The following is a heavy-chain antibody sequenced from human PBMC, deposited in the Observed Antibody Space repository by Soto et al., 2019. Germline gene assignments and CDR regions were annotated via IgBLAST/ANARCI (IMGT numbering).Heavy chain of an antibody. CDR2: IYPGDSDT. V-gene: IGHV5-51*01. Sequence: GESLKISCKGSGYSFTSYWIGWVRQMPGKGLEWMGIIYPGDSDTRYSPSFQGQVTISADKSISTAYLQWSSLKASDTAMYYCASRQPYYYDSSGYPDAFDIWGQGTMVTVSS. D-gene: IGHD3-22*01. J-gene: IGHJ3*02. CDR3: ASRQPYYYDSSGYPDAFDI. CDR1: GYSFTSYW.